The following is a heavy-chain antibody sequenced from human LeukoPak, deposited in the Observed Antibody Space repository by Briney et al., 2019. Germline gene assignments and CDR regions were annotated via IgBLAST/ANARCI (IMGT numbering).Heavy chain of an antibody. CDR3: ARVGDYGGSSEYFQH. D-gene: IGHD4-23*01. J-gene: IGHJ1*01. CDR2: IIPILGIA. Sequence: SVKVSCKASGGTFSSYAISWVRQAPGQGLEWMGRIIPILGIANYAQKFQGRVTITADKSTSTAYMELSSLRSEDTAVYYCARVGDYGGSSEYFQHWGQGTLVTVSS. V-gene: IGHV1-69*04. CDR1: GGTFSSYA.